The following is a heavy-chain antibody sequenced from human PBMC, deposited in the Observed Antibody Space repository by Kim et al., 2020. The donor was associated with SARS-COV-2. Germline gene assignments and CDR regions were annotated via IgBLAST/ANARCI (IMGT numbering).Heavy chain of an antibody. J-gene: IGHJ4*02. CDR3: ARGDYDFWSGPLDY. CDR1: GFTFSSYA. D-gene: IGHD3-3*01. CDR2: ISYDGSNK. Sequence: GGSLRLSCAASGFTFSSYAMHWVRQAPGKGLEWVAVISYDGSNKYYADSVKGRFTISRDNSKNTLYLQMNSLRAEDTAVYYCARGDYDFWSGPLDYWGQG. V-gene: IGHV3-30*04.